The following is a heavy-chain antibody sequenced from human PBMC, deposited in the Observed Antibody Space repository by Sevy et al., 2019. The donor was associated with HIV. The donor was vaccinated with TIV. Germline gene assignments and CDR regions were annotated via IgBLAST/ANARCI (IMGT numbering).Heavy chain of an antibody. Sequence: SETLSLTCAVSGYSISSGYYWGWIRQPPGEGLERIGSIYHSGSTYYNPSLKSRVTISVDTSKNQFSLKLSSVTAADTAVYFCARAVVAAAVDNWFDPWGQGTLVTVSS. V-gene: IGHV4-38-2*01. CDR3: ARAVVAAAVDNWFDP. CDR1: GYSISSGYY. D-gene: IGHD6-13*01. J-gene: IGHJ5*02. CDR2: IYHSGST.